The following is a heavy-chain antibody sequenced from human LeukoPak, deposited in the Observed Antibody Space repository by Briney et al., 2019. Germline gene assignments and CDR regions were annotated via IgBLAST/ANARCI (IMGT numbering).Heavy chain of an antibody. CDR2: INPDSGGT. CDR1: GYAFTGYY. J-gene: IGHJ4*02. Sequence: ASVKVSCTASGYAFTGYYIHWVRQAPGQGLEWMGRINPDSGGTNYAQKFQDRVTLTRDTSTSTAYMELSRLISDDTAVYYCARDYGGDSAADYWGQGTLVTVSS. CDR3: ARDYGGDSAADY. V-gene: IGHV1-2*06. D-gene: IGHD4-23*01.